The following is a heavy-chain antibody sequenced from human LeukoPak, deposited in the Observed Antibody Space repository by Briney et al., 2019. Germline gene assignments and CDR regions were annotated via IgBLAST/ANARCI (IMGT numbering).Heavy chain of an antibody. J-gene: IGHJ3*02. V-gene: IGHV7-4-1*02. CDR3: ARATYYDYGDYEDAFDI. Sequence: GRSLRLSCAASGYTFTSYAMNWVRQAPGQGLEWMGWINTNTGNPTYAQGFTGRFVFSLDTSVSTAYLQISSLKAEDTAVYYCARATYYDYGDYEDAFDIWGQGTLVTVSS. CDR2: INTNTGNP. CDR1: GYTFTSYA. D-gene: IGHD4-17*01.